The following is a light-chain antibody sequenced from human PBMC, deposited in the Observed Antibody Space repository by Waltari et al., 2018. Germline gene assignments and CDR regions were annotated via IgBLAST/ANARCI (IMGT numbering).Light chain of an antibody. CDR2: GAS. CDR1: QSVSTN. V-gene: IGKV3-15*01. CDR3: QQYESWPLT. Sequence: EIVMTQSPATLSVSPGERATLSCRASQSVSTNLSWFQQRSGQAPRIHLYGASTRATGIPAKFSGSGSGTEFTRTISSLQSEDFVLYYCQQYESWPLTFGGGTKVEI. J-gene: IGKJ4*01.